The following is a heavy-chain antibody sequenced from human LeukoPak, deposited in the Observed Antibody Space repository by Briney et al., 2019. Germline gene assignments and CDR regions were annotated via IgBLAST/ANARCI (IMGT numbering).Heavy chain of an antibody. J-gene: IGHJ6*03. D-gene: IGHD3-16*01. CDR2: ISAYNGNT. CDR3: ARFGGFGDLWMEDHYYYYMDV. Sequence: ASVKVSCKASGYTFTSYGISWVRQAPGQGLEWMGWISAYNGNTNYAQKLQGRVTMTTDTSTSTAYMELRSLRSDDTAVYYCARFGGFGDLWMEDHYYYYMDVWGKGTTVTVSS. V-gene: IGHV1-18*01. CDR1: GYTFTSYG.